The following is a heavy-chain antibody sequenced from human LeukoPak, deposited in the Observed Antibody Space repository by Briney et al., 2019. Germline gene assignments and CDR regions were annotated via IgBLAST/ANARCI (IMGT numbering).Heavy chain of an antibody. Sequence: ASVKVSCKVSGYTLTELSMHWVRQAPGKGLEWMGGFDPEDGETIYAQKFQGRVTMTRDMSTSTVYMELSSLRSEDTAVYYCARDLGPYCSSTSCYEYYYYYYMDVWGKGTTVTVSS. CDR2: FDPEDGET. CDR3: ARDLGPYCSSTSCYEYYYYYYMDV. V-gene: IGHV1-24*01. CDR1: GYTLTELS. D-gene: IGHD2-2*01. J-gene: IGHJ6*03.